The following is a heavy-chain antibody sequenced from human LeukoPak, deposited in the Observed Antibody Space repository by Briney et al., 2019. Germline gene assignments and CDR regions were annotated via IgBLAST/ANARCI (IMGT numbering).Heavy chain of an antibody. D-gene: IGHD3-22*01. CDR1: GFTFRNYR. V-gene: IGHV3-21*01. Sequence: GSLRLSCAASGFTFRNYRMNWVRQAPGKGLEWVSSISTSSTYIFYADSVKGRFTISRDNAKNSLYLQMNSLRAEDTAVYYCARDYDSSGYYYPVYEYWGQGTLVTVSS. CDR3: ARDYDSSGYYYPVYEY. J-gene: IGHJ4*02. CDR2: ISTSSTYI.